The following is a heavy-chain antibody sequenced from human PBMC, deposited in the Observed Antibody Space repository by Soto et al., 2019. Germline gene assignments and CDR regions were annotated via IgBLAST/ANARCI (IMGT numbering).Heavy chain of an antibody. J-gene: IGHJ4*02. CDR1: GGSISSSNW. Sequence: QVQLQESGPGLVKPSGTLSLTCAVSGGSISSSNWWIWVRQPPGKGLEWIGEIYHSGSTNYNPSRQRRVTISVDKSKNQFSLKLTSVTAADTAVYYCARSGGSSYGDYWGQGTLVTVSS. CDR2: IYHSGST. V-gene: IGHV4-4*02. CDR3: ARSGGSSYGDY. D-gene: IGHD5-18*01.